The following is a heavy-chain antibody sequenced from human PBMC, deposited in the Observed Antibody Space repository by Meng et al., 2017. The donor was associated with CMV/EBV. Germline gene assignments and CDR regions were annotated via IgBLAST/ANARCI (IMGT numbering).Heavy chain of an antibody. V-gene: IGHV4-34*01. CDR2: INHSGST. CDR1: GGAFSGYY. CDR3: ARAPITMMAVLDY. J-gene: IGHJ4*02. Sequence: QGKVQQWGDVLLKPSATMSLTCSVYGGAFSGYYWSWIRQPAGKGLEWIGEINHSGSTNYNPSLKSRVTISVDTSKTQFSLKLSSVTAADTAVYYCARAPITMMAVLDYWGQGTLVTVSS. D-gene: IGHD3-22*01.